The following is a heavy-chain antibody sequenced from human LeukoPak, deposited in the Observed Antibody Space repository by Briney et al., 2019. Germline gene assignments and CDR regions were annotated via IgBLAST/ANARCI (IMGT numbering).Heavy chain of an antibody. CDR1: GGSISSSSYY. Sequence: SETLSLTCTVSGGSISSSSYYWGWIRQPPGKGLEWIGSIYHSGSTYYNPSLKSRVTISVDTSKNQFSLKLSSVTAADTAVYYCARSVGGGAFDYWGQGTLVTVSS. D-gene: IGHD3-16*01. J-gene: IGHJ4*02. CDR3: ARSVGGGAFDY. CDR2: IYHSGST. V-gene: IGHV4-39*01.